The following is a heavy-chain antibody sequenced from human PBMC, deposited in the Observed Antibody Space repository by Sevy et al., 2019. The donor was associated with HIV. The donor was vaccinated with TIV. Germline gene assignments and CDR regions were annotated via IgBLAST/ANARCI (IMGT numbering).Heavy chain of an antibody. J-gene: IGHJ5*02. CDR1: GFTFSTFG. D-gene: IGHD5-12*01. CDR2: ISSDGRNK. CDR3: DIHGYDAYAP. V-gene: IGHV3-30*03. Sequence: GGSLRLSCAASGFTFSTFGIHWVRQAPGKGLEWVALISSDGRNKFYADSVKGRFTISRDNSMNTLYLQMNTLRAEDTTVYYCDIHGYDAYAPWGQGTMVTVSS.